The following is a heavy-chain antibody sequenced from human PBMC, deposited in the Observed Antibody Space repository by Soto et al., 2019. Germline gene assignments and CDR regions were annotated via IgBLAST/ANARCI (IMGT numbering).Heavy chain of an antibody. Sequence: RASVKVSCKASGCTFSSYAISWVRQARGQGLEWMGGIIPIFGTANYAQKFQGRVTITADESTSTAYMELSSLRSEDTAVYYCARVPHRPAGYCSGGSCGGWLDPWPQHSMVNVSS. CDR2: IIPIFGTA. J-gene: IGHJ5*02. D-gene: IGHD2-15*01. CDR3: ARVPHRPAGYCSGGSCGGWLDP. CDR1: GCTFSSYA. V-gene: IGHV1-69*13.